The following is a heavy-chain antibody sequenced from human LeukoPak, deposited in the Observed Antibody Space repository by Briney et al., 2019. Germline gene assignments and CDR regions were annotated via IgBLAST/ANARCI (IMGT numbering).Heavy chain of an antibody. CDR2: INAYNGNT. CDR1: GYTFTSYI. J-gene: IGHJ4*02. CDR3: AREGGYTQTGAFDY. Sequence: ASVKVSCKASGYTFTSYIISWVRQAPAQGLEWMGWINAYNGNTDYAQRVQGRVTMTTDTSTSTAYMELRSLRSDDTAVYYCAREGGYTQTGAFDYWGQGTLVTVSS. V-gene: IGHV1-18*01. D-gene: IGHD5-12*01.